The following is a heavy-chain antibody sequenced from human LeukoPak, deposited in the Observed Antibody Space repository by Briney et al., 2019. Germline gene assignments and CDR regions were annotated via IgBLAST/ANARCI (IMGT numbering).Heavy chain of an antibody. CDR3: ARDERGSGFIYFDY. J-gene: IGHJ4*02. D-gene: IGHD6-19*01. Sequence: GGSLRLSCSASGFTFSSYAMHWVRQAPGKGLEYVSAISSNGGSTYYADSVKGRFTISRDNSKNTLYLQMNSLRAEDTAVYYCARDERGSGFIYFDYWGRGTLVTVSS. CDR1: GFTFSSYA. CDR2: ISSNGGST. V-gene: IGHV3-64*04.